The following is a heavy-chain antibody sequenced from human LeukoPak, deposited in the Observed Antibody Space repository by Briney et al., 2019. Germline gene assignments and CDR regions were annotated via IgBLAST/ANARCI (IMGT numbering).Heavy chain of an antibody. CDR2: IYYSGST. V-gene: IGHV4-59*12. D-gene: IGHD3-10*01. Sequence: PSETLSLTCTVSGGSISSYYWSWIRQPPGKGLEWIGYIYYSGSTYYNPSLKSRVTISVDTSKNQFSLKLSSVTAADTAVYYCARAAKRPDGWIGGSYLWGQGVSVTVSS. J-gene: IGHJ4*02. CDR3: ARAAKRPDGWIGGSYL. CDR1: GGSISSYY.